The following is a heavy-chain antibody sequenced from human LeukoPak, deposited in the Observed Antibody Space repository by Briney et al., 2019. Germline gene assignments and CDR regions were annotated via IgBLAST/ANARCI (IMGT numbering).Heavy chain of an antibody. V-gene: IGHV4-4*07. J-gene: IGHJ5*02. Sequence: SETLSLTCTVPDGSISNYFWSWIRQPPGKGLEWIGRIYTSGSTNYNPSLKSRVTISVDKSKNQFSLKLSSVTAADTAVYYCARDTTYYYGSGSYLNWFDPWGQGTLVTVSS. CDR2: IYTSGST. CDR3: ARDTTYYYGSGSYLNWFDP. CDR1: DGSISNYF. D-gene: IGHD3-10*01.